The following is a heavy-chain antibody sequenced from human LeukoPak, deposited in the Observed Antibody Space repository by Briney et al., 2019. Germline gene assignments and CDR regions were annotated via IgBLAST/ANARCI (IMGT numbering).Heavy chain of an antibody. J-gene: IGHJ5*02. CDR3: ARVGEDYYDSSGYYPNWFDP. V-gene: IGHV4-30-2*01. Sequence: PSQTLSLTCAVSGGSTSSGGYSWSWIRQPPGKGLEWIGYIYHSGSTYYNPSLKSRVTISVDRSKNQFSLKLSSVTAADTAVYYCARVGEDYYDSSGYYPNWFDPWGQGTLVTVSS. D-gene: IGHD3-22*01. CDR1: GGSTSSGGYS. CDR2: IYHSGST.